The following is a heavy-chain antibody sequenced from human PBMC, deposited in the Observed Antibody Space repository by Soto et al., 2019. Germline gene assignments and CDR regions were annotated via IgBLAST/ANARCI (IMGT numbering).Heavy chain of an antibody. CDR2: ISSSGSTI. CDR3: AREPSGWYWVYYFDY. J-gene: IGHJ4*02. Sequence: PGGSLRLSCAASGFTFSDYYMSWIRQAPGKGLEWVSYISSSGSTIYYADSVKGRFTISRDNAKNSLYLQMNRLRAEDTAVYYCAREPSGWYWVYYFDYWGQGTLVTVSS. D-gene: IGHD6-19*01. V-gene: IGHV3-11*01. CDR1: GFTFSDYY.